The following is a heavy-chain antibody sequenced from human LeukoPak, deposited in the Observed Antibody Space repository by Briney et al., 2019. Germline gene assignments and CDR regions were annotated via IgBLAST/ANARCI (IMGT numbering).Heavy chain of an antibody. J-gene: IGHJ3*02. Sequence: KPSETLSLTCTVSGGSISSSSYYWGWIRQPPGKGLEWIGSIYYSGSTYYNPSLKSRVTISVDTSKNQFSLKLSSVTAADTAVYYCARQGPWMDAFDIWGQGTMVTVSS. CDR3: ARQGPWMDAFDI. D-gene: IGHD1-1*01. CDR2: IYYSGST. CDR1: GGSISSSSYY. V-gene: IGHV4-39*01.